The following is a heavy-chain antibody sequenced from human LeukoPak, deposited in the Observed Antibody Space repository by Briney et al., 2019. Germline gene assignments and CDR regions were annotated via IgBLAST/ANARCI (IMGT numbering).Heavy chain of an antibody. CDR1: GFTFGDYA. CDR3: TRVITMVRGALDY. Sequence: GGSLRLSCTASGFTFGDYAMSWVRQAPGKGLEWVGFIRSKAYGGTTEYAASVKGRFTISRDDSKSIAYLQMNSLKTEDTAVYYCTRVITMVRGALDYWGQGTLVTVSS. D-gene: IGHD3-10*01. J-gene: IGHJ4*02. V-gene: IGHV3-49*04. CDR2: IRSKAYGGTT.